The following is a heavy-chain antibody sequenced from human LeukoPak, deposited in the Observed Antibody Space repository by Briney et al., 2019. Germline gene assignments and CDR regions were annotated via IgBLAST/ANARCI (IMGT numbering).Heavy chain of an antibody. V-gene: IGHV3-53*01. Sequence: GGSLRLSCAASGFTVSSNYMSWVRQAPGKGLEWVSVIYSGGSTYYADSVKGRFTISRDNSKNTLYLQMNSLRAEDTAVYYCAREGPSVSYQPRNYYGMDVWGQGTTVTVSS. J-gene: IGHJ6*02. CDR3: AREGPSVSYQPRNYYGMDV. CDR1: GFTVSSNY. D-gene: IGHD1-26*01. CDR2: IYSGGST.